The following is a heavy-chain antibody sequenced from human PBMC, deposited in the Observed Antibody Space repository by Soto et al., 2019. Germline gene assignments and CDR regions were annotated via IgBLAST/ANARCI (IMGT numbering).Heavy chain of an antibody. V-gene: IGHV4-34*01. J-gene: IGHJ6*02. CDR1: GGSFSGYY. Sequence: SGSLCLTCAVYGGSFSGYYWSWIRQPPGKGLEWIGEINHSGSTNYNPSLKSRVTISVDTSKNQFSLKLSSVTAAATAVYYCARGRGVTAPYYYYGMDVWGQGTTVTVSS. CDR3: ARGRGVTAPYYYYGMDV. D-gene: IGHD2-21*02. CDR2: INHSGST.